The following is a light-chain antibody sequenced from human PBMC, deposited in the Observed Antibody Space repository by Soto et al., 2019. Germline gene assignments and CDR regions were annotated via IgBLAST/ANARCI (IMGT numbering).Light chain of an antibody. CDR3: QQRSNWPT. Sequence: LLTQSPATPSVSPGRRVTLSCRASQSVSSYLAWYQQKPGQAPRLLIYDASNRATGIPARFSGSGSGTDFTLTISSLEPEDFAVYYCQQRSNWPTFGGGTKVDI. V-gene: IGKV3-11*01. CDR1: QSVSSY. J-gene: IGKJ4*01. CDR2: DAS.